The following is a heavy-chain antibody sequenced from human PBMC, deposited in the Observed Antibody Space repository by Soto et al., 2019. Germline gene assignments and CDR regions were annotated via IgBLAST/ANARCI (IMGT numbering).Heavy chain of an antibody. V-gene: IGHV4-31*03. CDR1: CGSISSGVYY. Sequence: QVQLQESGPGLVKPSQTLSLTCTVSCGSISSGVYYWSWIRQHPGKGLEWIGYIYYSGSTYYNPSLKIRVTISVDTSKNQFSLKLSSVTAADTAVYYCASDSRQLTQGWFDPWCQGTLVTVSS. CDR2: IYYSGST. J-gene: IGHJ5*02. CDR3: ASDSRQLTQGWFDP. D-gene: IGHD6-13*01.